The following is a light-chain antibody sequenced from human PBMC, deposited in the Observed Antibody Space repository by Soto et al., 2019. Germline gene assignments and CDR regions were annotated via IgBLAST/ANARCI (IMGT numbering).Light chain of an antibody. CDR1: SSNIGSNY. J-gene: IGLJ1*01. Sequence: PGQGVTISCSGSSSNIGSNYVYWYQQLPGTAPKLLIYNNNQRPSGVPDRFSASKSGTSASLAIRGLRSDDEADYYCSSWDGSLSGYVFGAGTKVTVL. CDR2: NNN. V-gene: IGLV1-47*02. CDR3: SSWDGSLSGYV.